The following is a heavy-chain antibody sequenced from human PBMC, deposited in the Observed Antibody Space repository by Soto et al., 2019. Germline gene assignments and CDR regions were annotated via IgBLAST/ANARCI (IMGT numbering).Heavy chain of an antibody. J-gene: IGHJ2*01. V-gene: IGHV1-3*01. CDR3: ARGGSLYGYFDL. CDR2: INDGNGNT. CDR1: GYTFTSYA. Sequence: QVQLVQSGAEVKKPGASVKVSCKASGYTFTSYAMHWVRQAPGQRLEWMGWINDGNGNTKYSQKFQGRVTITRDTSASTAYTELSSLRSEDTAVYYCARGGSLYGYFDLWGRGTLVTVSS. D-gene: IGHD1-26*01.